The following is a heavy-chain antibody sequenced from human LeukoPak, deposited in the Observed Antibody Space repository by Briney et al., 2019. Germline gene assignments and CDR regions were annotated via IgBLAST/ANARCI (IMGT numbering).Heavy chain of an antibody. J-gene: IGHJ3*02. CDR2: IKQDGSEK. CDR1: GFTFSSHW. Sequence: GGSLRLSCAASGFTFSSHWMSWVRQAPGKGLEWVANIKQDGSEKYYVDSVKGRFTISRDNAKNSLYLQMNSLRAEDTAVYYCARESPLSLVGATSNAFDIWGQGTMVTVSS. V-gene: IGHV3-7*01. D-gene: IGHD1-26*01. CDR3: ARESPLSLVGATSNAFDI.